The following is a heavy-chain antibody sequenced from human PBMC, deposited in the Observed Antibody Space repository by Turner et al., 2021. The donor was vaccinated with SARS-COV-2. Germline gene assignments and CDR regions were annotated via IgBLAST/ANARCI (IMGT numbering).Heavy chain of an antibody. D-gene: IGHD3-10*01. CDR1: DSSFSMFW. J-gene: IGHJ4*02. CDR3: VRGFDS. CDR2: INQKVKKI. V-gene: IGHV3-7*01. Sequence: EEQLVESGGELVQTGGSLGLSCRDSDSSFSMFWMTWVRQAPGRGLEWVASINQKVKKIYHSDSVRGRFTVSRSNAGNSLYLRMNSLRVDDTAMYYCVRGFDSWGQGTLVTVSS.